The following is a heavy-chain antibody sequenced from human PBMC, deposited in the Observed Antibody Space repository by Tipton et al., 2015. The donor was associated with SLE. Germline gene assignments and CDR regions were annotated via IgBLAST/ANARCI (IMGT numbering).Heavy chain of an antibody. CDR3: ARDQGGREIDF. J-gene: IGHJ4*02. D-gene: IGHD1-26*01. Sequence: TLSLICTVSGGSISSHYWSWIRQPPGKGLEWIGFIYYSGSTNYNPSLKSRVTISVDTSKTQFSLKLRSVTAADTAVYYCARDQGGREIDFWGQGTLVTVSS. V-gene: IGHV4-59*11. CDR1: GGSISSHY. CDR2: IYYSGST.